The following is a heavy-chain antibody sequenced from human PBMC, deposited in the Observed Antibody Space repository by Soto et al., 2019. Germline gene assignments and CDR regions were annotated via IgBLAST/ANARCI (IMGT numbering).Heavy chain of an antibody. CDR1: GFTFSSYN. J-gene: IGHJ6*03. CDR2: ISSSSSYI. Sequence: GGSLRLSCAASGFTFSSYNMNWVRQAPGKGLEWVSSISSSSSYIYYADSVKGRFTISRDNAKNSLYLQMNSLRAEDTAVYYCARDRIAARQYYYYMDVWGKGTTVTVSS. CDR3: ARDRIAARQYYYYMDV. D-gene: IGHD6-6*01. V-gene: IGHV3-21*01.